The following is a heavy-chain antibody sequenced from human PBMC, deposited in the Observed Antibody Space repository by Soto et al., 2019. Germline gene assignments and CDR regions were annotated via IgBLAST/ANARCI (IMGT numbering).Heavy chain of an antibody. V-gene: IGHV1-8*01. CDR3: ARVHYYYGSGSYYNRNFDY. D-gene: IGHD3-10*01. J-gene: IGHJ4*02. CDR2: MNPNSGNT. CDR1: GYTFTSYD. Sequence: ASVKVSCKASGYTFTSYDINWVRQATGQGLEWMGWMNPNSGNTGYAQKFQGRVTMTRNTSISTAYMELSSLRSEDTAVYYCARVHYYYGSGSYYNRNFDYWGQGTLVTVSS.